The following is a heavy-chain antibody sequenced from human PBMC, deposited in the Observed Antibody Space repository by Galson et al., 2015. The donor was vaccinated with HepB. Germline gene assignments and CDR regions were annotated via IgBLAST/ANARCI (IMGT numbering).Heavy chain of an antibody. CDR2: ISAYNGNT. V-gene: IGHV1-18*01. CDR1: GYTFTSYG. J-gene: IGHJ3*02. CDR3: ARDFSASIQRGCVFDN. D-gene: IGHD2-21*01. Sequence: SVKVSCKASGYTFTSYGISWVRQAPGQGLEWMGWISAYNGNTNYAQKLQGRVTMTTDTSTSTAYMELRSLRSDDTAVYYCARDFSASIQRGCVFDNWGQGTMVTVSS.